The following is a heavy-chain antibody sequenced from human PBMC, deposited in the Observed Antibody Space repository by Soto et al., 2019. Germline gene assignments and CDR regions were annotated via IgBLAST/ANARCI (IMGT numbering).Heavy chain of an antibody. Sequence: QVQLVQSGAEVKKPGSSVKVSCKASGGTFSSYAISWVRQAPGQGLEWMGGIIPIFGTANYAQKFQGRVTMTTDTSTSTAYMELRSLRSDDTAVYYCAREERYCTNGVCYMGAFDIWGQGTMVTVSS. J-gene: IGHJ3*02. V-gene: IGHV1-69*05. CDR1: GGTFSSYA. D-gene: IGHD2-8*01. CDR3: AREERYCTNGVCYMGAFDI. CDR2: IIPIFGTA.